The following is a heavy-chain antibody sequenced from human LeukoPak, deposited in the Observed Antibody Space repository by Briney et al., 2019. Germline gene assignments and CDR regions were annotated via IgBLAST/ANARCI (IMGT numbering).Heavy chain of an antibody. CDR3: ARGVEWFGELLNWFDP. CDR2: IYYSGST. Sequence: SETLSLTCTVSGGSISSYYWSWIRQPPGKGLEWIGYIYYSGSTNYNPSLKSRVTISVDTSKNQFSLKLSSVTAADTAVYYCARGVEWFGELLNWFDPWGQGTLVTVSS. J-gene: IGHJ5*02. CDR1: GGSISSYY. D-gene: IGHD3-10*01. V-gene: IGHV4-59*12.